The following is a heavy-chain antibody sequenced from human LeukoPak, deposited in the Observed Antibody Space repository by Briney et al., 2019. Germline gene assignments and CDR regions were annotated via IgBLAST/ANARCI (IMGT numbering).Heavy chain of an antibody. Sequence: TGGSLRLSCAASGFTFSSYSMNWVRQAPGKGLEWVSSISSSSSYIYYADSVKGRFTISRDNAKNSLYLQMNSLRAEDTAVYYCASAYCTNGVCFSDAFDIWGQGTMVTVSS. CDR3: ASAYCTNGVCFSDAFDI. V-gene: IGHV3-21*01. CDR1: GFTFSSYS. D-gene: IGHD2-8*01. CDR2: ISSSSSYI. J-gene: IGHJ3*02.